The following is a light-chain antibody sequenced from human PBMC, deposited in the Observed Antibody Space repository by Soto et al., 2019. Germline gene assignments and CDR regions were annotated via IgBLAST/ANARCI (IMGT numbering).Light chain of an antibody. V-gene: IGKV3-15*01. Sequence: EIVMTQSPATLSVSPGERATLSCRASQSLSSNLAWYQQKPGQAPRLLMYGASTRATGIPARFSGSGSGTEFTLTISSLQSEDFAVYYCQQYNNWPRTCGQGTKVDIK. CDR1: QSLSSN. CDR2: GAS. CDR3: QQYNNWPRT. J-gene: IGKJ1*01.